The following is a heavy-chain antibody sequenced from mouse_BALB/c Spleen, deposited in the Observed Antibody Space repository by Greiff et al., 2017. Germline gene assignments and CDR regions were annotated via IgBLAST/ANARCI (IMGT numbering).Heavy chain of an antibody. CDR2: ISNGGGST. CDR3: ARTAVTYYFDY. Sequence: EVMLVESGGGLVQPGGSLKLSCAASGFTFSSYTMSWVRQTPEKRLEWVAYISNGGGSTYYPDTVKGRFTISRDNAKNTLYLQMSSLKSEDTAMYYCARTAVTYYFDYWGQGTTLTVSS. V-gene: IGHV5-12-2*01. D-gene: IGHD2-1*01. CDR1: GFTFSSYT. J-gene: IGHJ2*01.